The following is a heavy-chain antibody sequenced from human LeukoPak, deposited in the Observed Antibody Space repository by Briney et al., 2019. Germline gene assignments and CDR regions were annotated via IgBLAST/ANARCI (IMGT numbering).Heavy chain of an antibody. CDR2: LNPSGGST. Sequence: GALVKVSCKASGYTVTNYYLHWVRQAPGQGLEWMGILNPSGGSTSYSQKFQGRATLTRATSTSTVYMELSSLRSEDTAVYYCASVYNYGMDVWGQGTTVIVSS. CDR3: ASVYNYGMDV. J-gene: IGHJ6*02. V-gene: IGHV1-46*01. CDR1: GYTVTNYY.